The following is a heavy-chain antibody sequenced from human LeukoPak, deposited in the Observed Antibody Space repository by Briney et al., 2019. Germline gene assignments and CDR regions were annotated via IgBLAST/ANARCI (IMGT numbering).Heavy chain of an antibody. V-gene: IGHV3-23*01. CDR1: GFSLSSHA. D-gene: IGHD6-6*01. CDR2: TSSSDAGT. CDR3: AGEESSSSGYYFDY. J-gene: IGHJ4*02. Sequence: GGSLRLSCAASGFSLSSHAMSWVRQAPGKGLEWVSATSSSDAGTYYADSVRGRFTISRDNSKNSLYLQMNSLRAEDTAVYYCAGEESSSSGYYFDYWGQGALVTVSS.